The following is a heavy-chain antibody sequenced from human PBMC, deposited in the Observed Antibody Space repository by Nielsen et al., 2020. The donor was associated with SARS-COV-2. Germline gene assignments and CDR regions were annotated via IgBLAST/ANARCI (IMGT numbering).Heavy chain of an antibody. CDR3: ARGDYYYGMDV. J-gene: IGHJ6*02. Sequence: ASVKVSCKASGYTFNHYAVNWVRQAPGQGLEWMGGFDPEDGETIYAQKFQGRVTMTEDTSTDTAYMELSSLRSEDTAVYYCARGDYYYGMDVWGQGTTVTVSS. CDR1: GYTFNHYA. V-gene: IGHV1-24*01. CDR2: FDPEDGET.